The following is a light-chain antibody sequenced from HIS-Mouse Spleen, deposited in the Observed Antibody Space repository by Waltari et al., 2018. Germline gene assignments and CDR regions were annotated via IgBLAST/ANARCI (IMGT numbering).Light chain of an antibody. CDR3: QQYYSTPYT. CDR2: VAS. CDR1: QSVLYSSNNRNY. J-gene: IGKJ2*01. V-gene: IGKV4-1*01. Sequence: DIVMTQSPDSLAVSLGERATINCKSSQSVLYSSNNRNYFAWYQQKPGQPPKLIIYVASNRESGVPDRFRGSGSGTDFTLTISSLQAEDVAVYYCQQYYSTPYTFGQGTKLEIK.